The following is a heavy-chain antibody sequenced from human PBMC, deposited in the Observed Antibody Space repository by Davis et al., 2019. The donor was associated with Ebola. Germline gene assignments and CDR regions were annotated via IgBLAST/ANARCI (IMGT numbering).Heavy chain of an antibody. CDR1: GGSFSGYY. V-gene: IGHV4-34*01. J-gene: IGHJ4*02. D-gene: IGHD4-17*01. Sequence: SETLSFTCAVYGGSFSGYYWSWIRQPPGKGLEWIGEINHSGSTNYNPSLKSRVTISVDTSKNQFSLKLSSVTAADTAVYYCARALDYGDYAALGYWGQGALVTVSS. CDR3: ARALDYGDYAALGY. CDR2: INHSGST.